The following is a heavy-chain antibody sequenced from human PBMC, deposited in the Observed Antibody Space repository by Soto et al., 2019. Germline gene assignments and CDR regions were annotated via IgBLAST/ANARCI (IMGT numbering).Heavy chain of an antibody. Sequence: DVQLLESGGALVQPGGSLRLSCKASGFTFSNYAMSWVRQAPGRGLEWVSSMSGSGGSTYYADSVKGRFTISRDNSKKTLDLHMSSLRAEDTAFYYCAKEPNYDFWSGYRYFDSWGQGSLVTVSS. J-gene: IGHJ4*02. CDR1: GFTFSNYA. D-gene: IGHD3-3*01. CDR2: MSGSGGST. CDR3: AKEPNYDFWSGYRYFDS. V-gene: IGHV3-23*01.